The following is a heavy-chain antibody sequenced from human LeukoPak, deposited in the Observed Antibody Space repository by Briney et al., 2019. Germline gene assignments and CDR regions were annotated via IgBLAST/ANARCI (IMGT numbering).Heavy chain of an antibody. V-gene: IGHV3-33*01. D-gene: IGHD1-26*01. CDR3: ARDGKWELPQDY. CDR1: GFTFSSYG. Sequence: GGSLRLSCAASGFTFSSYGMHWVRQAPGRGLERVAVIWYDGSNKYYADSVKGRFTISRDNSKNTLYLQMNSLRAEDTAVYYCARDGKWELPQDYWGQGTLVTVSS. J-gene: IGHJ4*02. CDR2: IWYDGSNK.